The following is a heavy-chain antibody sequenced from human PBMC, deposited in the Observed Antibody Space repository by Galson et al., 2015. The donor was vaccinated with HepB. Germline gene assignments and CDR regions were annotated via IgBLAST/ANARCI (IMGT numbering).Heavy chain of an antibody. D-gene: IGHD2-2*01. CDR2: VYWDDDK. CDR3: AHSQSGDSLRYCSSTSCEDDAFDI. V-gene: IGHV2-5*02. J-gene: IGHJ3*02. CDR1: GFSLSSYGVG. Sequence: PALVKPTQALTLTCTFSGFSLSSYGVGVGWIRQPPGKALEWLALVYWDDDKYYSPTLKTRLTVTKDTSKNQVVLTMTNMDPVDTATYYCAHSQSGDSLRYCSSTSCEDDAFDIWGQGTMVTVSS.